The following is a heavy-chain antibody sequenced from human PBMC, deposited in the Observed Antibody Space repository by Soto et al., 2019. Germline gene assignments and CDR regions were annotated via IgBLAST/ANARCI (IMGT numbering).Heavy chain of an antibody. Sequence: QVQLQESGPGLVKPSQTLSLTCNVSGESISSGGYYWSWIRHHPRKGLEWIGYIYDSESAYYNPSPQSRVTISMDTSKTHFAMRLSSVTDADTAVYYCARASSSSSAADFWGQGTLVTVSS. D-gene: IGHD6-6*01. CDR1: GESISSGGYY. CDR3: ARASSSSSAADF. CDR2: IYDSESA. V-gene: IGHV4-31*03. J-gene: IGHJ4*02.